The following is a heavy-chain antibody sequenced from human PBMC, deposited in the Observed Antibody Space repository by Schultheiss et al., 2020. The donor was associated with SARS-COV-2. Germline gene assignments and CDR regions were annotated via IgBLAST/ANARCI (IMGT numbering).Heavy chain of an antibody. CDR1: GFTVSSSF. CDR3: AKSGYSYAWGY. Sequence: GESLKISCAASGFTVSSSFISWFRQAPGKGLQWVSIIRIDGTTQSADSVKGRFTISRDNSKNTVYLQMNSLRAEDTAVYYCAKSGYSYAWGYWGQGTLVTVSS. J-gene: IGHJ4*02. D-gene: IGHD5-18*01. V-gene: IGHV3-53*01. CDR2: IRIDGTT.